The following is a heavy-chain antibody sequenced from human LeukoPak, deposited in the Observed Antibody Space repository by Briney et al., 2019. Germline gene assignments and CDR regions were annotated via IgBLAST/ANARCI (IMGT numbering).Heavy chain of an antibody. CDR1: GGSISSSSYY. CDR2: IYYSGST. D-gene: IGHD6-19*01. CDR3: ARAGQWLATRGWYYYYYYMDV. V-gene: IGHV4-39*07. Sequence: SETLSLTCTVSGGSISSSSYYWGWIRQPPGKGLEWIVSIYYSGSTYYNPSLKSRVTISVDTSKNQFSLKLSSVTAADTAVYYCARAGQWLATRGWYYYYYYMDVWGKGTTVTVSS. J-gene: IGHJ6*03.